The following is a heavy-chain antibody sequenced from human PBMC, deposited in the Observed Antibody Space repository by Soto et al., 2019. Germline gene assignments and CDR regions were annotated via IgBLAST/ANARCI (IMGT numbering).Heavy chain of an antibody. Sequence: PGESLKISCKGSGYSFTSYWIGWVRQMPGKGLEWMGIIYPGDSDTRYSPSFQGQVTISADKSISTAYLQWSSLKASDTAMYYCARHEVVVGVVMTYGMDVWGQGTTVTVSS. J-gene: IGHJ6*02. D-gene: IGHD3-3*01. CDR1: GYSFTSYW. CDR2: IYPGDSDT. CDR3: ARHEVVVGVVMTYGMDV. V-gene: IGHV5-51*01.